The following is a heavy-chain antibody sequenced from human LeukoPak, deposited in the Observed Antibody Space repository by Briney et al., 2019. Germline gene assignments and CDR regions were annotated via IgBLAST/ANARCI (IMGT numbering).Heavy chain of an antibody. D-gene: IGHD2-15*01. CDR3: ARATLNCSGGSCCFHFDY. J-gene: IGHJ4*02. CDR1: GGSISTYY. V-gene: IGHV4-59*01. Sequence: SETLSLTCTVSGGSISTYYWNWIRQPPGKGLDWIGYTFYSGSTNYNPSLKSRVTISVDTSRNQFSLKLSSVTAADTAVYYCARATLNCSGGSCCFHFDYWGQGTLVTVSS. CDR2: TFYSGST.